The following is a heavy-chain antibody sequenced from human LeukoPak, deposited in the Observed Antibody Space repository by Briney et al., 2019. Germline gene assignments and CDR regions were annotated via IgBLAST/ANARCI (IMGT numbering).Heavy chain of an antibody. Sequence: PGGSLRLSCAASGFIFSEYYMSWVRQAPGKGLEWISDISSSADIVAYADSVKGRFTISRDNAKDSLFLQMSSLRADDTAVYYCAREIVVGTFDHWGQGILVTVSS. CDR2: ISSSADIV. V-gene: IGHV3-11*01. CDR1: GFIFSEYY. D-gene: IGHD3-22*01. CDR3: AREIVVGTFDH. J-gene: IGHJ4*02.